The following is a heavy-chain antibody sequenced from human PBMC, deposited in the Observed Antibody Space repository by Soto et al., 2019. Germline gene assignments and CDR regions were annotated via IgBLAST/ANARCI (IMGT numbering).Heavy chain of an antibody. CDR1: GYTFTTHG. D-gene: IGHD2-15*01. V-gene: IGHV1-18*01. J-gene: IGHJ5*02. CDR3: GRGLGYCSSGTCKREGLDP. Sequence: QVQLVQSGAEVKKPGASVKVSCKASGYTFTTHGISGVRQVPGQGREWMGWVRGDNGHTNYPQRLQGRVTMTPDTSTKTAYMALRRVRSADSAVLSCGRGLGYCSSGTCKREGLDPWGQGTLVTVPS. CDR2: VRGDNGHT.